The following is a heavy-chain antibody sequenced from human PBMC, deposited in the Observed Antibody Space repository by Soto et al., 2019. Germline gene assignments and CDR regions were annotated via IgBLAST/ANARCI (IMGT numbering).Heavy chain of an antibody. CDR2: IWSAGLT. Sequence: HPGGSLRLSCAASGFTVSSKYMNWVRQAPGKGLEWVSIIWSAGLTYYADSVRGRFTISRDISKNILFLQMNNLRAEDSAIYYCANEFPPDLWGQGTLVTVSS. CDR3: ANEFPPDL. CDR1: GFTVSSKY. V-gene: IGHV3-53*01. D-gene: IGHD2-21*01. J-gene: IGHJ5*02.